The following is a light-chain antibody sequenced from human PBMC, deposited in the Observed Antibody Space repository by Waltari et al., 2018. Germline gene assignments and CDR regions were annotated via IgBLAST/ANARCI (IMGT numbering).Light chain of an antibody. V-gene: IGKV1-5*03. CDR1: QRWGNW. Sequence: DIQLTQSPSTLPASVGDRVTITCRASQRWGNWLAWYQQKPGKAPKLLIYRASILESGVPSRFSGSGSGTEFTLTISSLQPEDFATYFCQHYNSYPLTFGGGTKVDI. J-gene: IGKJ4*01. CDR2: RAS. CDR3: QHYNSYPLT.